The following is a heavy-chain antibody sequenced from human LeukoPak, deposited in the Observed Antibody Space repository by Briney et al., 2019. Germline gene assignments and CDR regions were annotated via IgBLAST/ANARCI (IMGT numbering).Heavy chain of an antibody. CDR1: GFTFSGYS. D-gene: IGHD2-2*01. CDR2: VSTTGYYI. V-gene: IGHV3-21*01. CDR3: ARGGDCGTTSCYYFDF. Sequence: PGGSLRLSCAASGFTFSGYSMNGVRQAPGKGLEWVSSVSTTGYYIYYADSVKGRFSISRDNAKNSLYLQMNSVRAEDTAVYYCARGGDCGTTSCYYFDFWGQGTRVTVSS. J-gene: IGHJ4*02.